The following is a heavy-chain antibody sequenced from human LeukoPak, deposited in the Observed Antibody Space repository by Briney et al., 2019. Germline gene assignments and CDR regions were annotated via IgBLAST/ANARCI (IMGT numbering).Heavy chain of an antibody. CDR2: INSRSSSI. CDR1: GFTFSTYS. Sequence: GGSLRLSCEASGFTFSTYSMNWVRQAPGKGLKWVSSINSRSSSIYYADSVKGRFTISRDNAKNSLYLQMNSLRAEDTAVYYCARDAYAYSSGSYSHYWGQGTLVTVSS. J-gene: IGHJ4*02. CDR3: ARDAYAYSSGSYSHY. D-gene: IGHD1-26*01. V-gene: IGHV3-21*01.